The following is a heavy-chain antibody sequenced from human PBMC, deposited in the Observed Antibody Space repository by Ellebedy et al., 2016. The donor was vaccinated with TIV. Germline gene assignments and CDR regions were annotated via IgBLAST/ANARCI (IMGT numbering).Heavy chain of an antibody. CDR1: GGSISSSSYY. CDR2: INHSGST. D-gene: IGHD1-7*01. V-gene: IGHV4-39*07. Sequence: GSLRLXCTVSGGSISSSSYYWSWIRQPPGKGLEWIGEINHSGSTNYNPSLKSRVTISVDTSKNQFSLKLSSVTAADTAVYHCAKHGLELQNGMDVWGQGTTVTVSS. CDR3: AKHGLELQNGMDV. J-gene: IGHJ6*02.